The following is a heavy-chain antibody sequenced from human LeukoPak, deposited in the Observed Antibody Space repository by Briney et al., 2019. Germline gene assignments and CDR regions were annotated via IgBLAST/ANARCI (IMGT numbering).Heavy chain of an antibody. CDR2: ISGSGDSI. V-gene: IGHV3-23*01. CDR3: ARVGSRWLQIDY. D-gene: IGHD5-24*01. CDR1: GFTFRSYA. J-gene: IGHJ4*02. Sequence: HPGGSLRLSCAASGFTFRSYAMSWVRQSPGKGLEWVSSISGSGDSIYYADSVKGRFSISRDSSKNTLYLQMKNLRVDDTAVYYCARVGSRWLQIDYWGQGTLVTVSS.